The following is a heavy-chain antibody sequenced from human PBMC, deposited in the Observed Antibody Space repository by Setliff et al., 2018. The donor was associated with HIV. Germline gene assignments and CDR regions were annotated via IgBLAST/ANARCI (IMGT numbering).Heavy chain of an antibody. CDR3: ARSPGGGEIGMSNFIDV. D-gene: IGHD1-1*01. V-gene: IGHV3-9*01. J-gene: IGHJ6*03. CDR2: IGWNGVSI. Sequence: GGSLRLSCAASGFTFDEYALHWVRQAPGKGLEWVSSIGWNGVSIAYADSVKGRFTISRDNAKNSLFLQMNSLGVEDTAVYYCARSPGGGEIGMSNFIDVWGKGTTVTVSS. CDR1: GFTFDEYA.